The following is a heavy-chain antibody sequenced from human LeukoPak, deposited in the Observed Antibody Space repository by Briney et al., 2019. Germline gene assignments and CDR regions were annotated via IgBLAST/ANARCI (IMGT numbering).Heavy chain of an antibody. Sequence: ASVKVSCKASGGTFSSYAISWVRQAPGQGLEWMGRIIPILGIANYAQKFQGRVTITAGKSTSTAYMELSSLRSEDTAVYYCASETTYYYDSSGYGGNYFDPWGQGTLVTVSS. CDR2: IIPILGIA. V-gene: IGHV1-69*04. D-gene: IGHD3-22*01. CDR3: ASETTYYYDSSGYGGNYFDP. CDR1: GGTFSSYA. J-gene: IGHJ4*02.